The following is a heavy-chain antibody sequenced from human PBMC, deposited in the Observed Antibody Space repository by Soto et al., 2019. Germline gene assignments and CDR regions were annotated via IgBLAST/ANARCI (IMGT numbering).Heavy chain of an antibody. Sequence: QITLRESGPPVLKSTETLTLTCTFSGVSLTTNGVGVGWIRQSPGRAPEWLAIIYWDDDKRYSPSLQNRLTITKDAPKKQVVLRLTDMDPVDTATYFCVHRRRRTGSWSTGDFDYWGQGTPVTVFS. V-gene: IGHV2-5*02. CDR3: VHRRRRTGSWSTGDFDY. CDR1: GVSLTTNGVG. CDR2: IYWDDDK. J-gene: IGHJ4*02. D-gene: IGHD6-13*01.